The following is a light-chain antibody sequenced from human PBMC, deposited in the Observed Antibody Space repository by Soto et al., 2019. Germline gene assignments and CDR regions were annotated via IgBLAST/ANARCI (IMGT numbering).Light chain of an antibody. CDR3: HQYNNWPKT. CDR1: QSISSN. CDR2: RTS. J-gene: IGKJ1*01. V-gene: IGKV3-15*01. Sequence: EIVMTQSPATLSVSPGERATLSCRASQSISSNLAWYQQKPGQAHRLLMFRTSSRATGFPARFSGSGSGTEFTLTISRLEPEDFAVYYCHQYNNWPKTFGQGTKVDIK.